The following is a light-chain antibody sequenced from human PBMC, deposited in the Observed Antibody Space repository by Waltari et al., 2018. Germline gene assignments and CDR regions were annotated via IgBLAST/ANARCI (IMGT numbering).Light chain of an antibody. V-gene: IGKV1-5*01. CDR2: DVS. CDR3: QQYNDYPFT. CDR1: QSVGDW. J-gene: IGKJ3*01. Sequence: DIQMTQSPSTLSASVGDRVTITCRASQSVGDWLAWYQQKPGKAPELLIFDVSTLKSGVPSRFSGRGSGTEFTLTISSLQPDDFATYYCQQYNDYPFTFGPGTKVDIK.